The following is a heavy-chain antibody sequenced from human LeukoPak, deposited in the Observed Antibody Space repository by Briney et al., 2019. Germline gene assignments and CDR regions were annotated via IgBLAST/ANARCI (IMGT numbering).Heavy chain of an antibody. CDR2: ISGSGGST. J-gene: IGHJ6*02. D-gene: IGHD2-2*01. CDR1: GFTFSSYA. CDR3: ARSLGYCSSTLSCYYAMDV. Sequence: PGGSLRLSCAASGFTFSSYAMSWVRQAPGKGLEWVSAISGSGGSTLYTDSVKGRFTISRDNSKNTLYLQTSSLRAEDTAVYYCARSLGYCSSTLSCYYAMDVWGQGTTVTVSS. V-gene: IGHV3-23*01.